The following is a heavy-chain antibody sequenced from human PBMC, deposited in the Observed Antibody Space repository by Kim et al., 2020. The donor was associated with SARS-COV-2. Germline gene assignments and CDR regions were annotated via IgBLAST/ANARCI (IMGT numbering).Heavy chain of an antibody. J-gene: IGHJ6*02. D-gene: IGHD2-15*01. CDR1: GFTFSNAW. CDR2: IKSKTDGGTT. CDR3: TTQPGYCSGGSCYSKYYYYYYGIDV. V-gene: IGHV3-15*01. Sequence: GGSLRLSCAASGFTFSNAWMSWVRQAPGKGLEWVGRIKSKTDGGTTDYAAPVKGRFTISRDDSKNTLYLQMNSLKTEDTAVYYCTTQPGYCSGGSCYSKYYYYYYGIDVWGQGTTVTVSS.